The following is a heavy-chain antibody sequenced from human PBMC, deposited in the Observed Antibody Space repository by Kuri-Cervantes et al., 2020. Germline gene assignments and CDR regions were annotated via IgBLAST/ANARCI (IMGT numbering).Heavy chain of an antibody. CDR1: GGSISGYY. CDR2: IHYSGAT. D-gene: IGHD5-24*01. V-gene: IGHV4-59*01. Sequence: SETLSLTCTVSGGSISGYYWSWIRQPPGKGLEWIGYIHYSGATNYNPLYNPSLSSRVTISVDTSKSQFSLRLTSVSTADTAVYYCARAGGYKAGADYWGQGTLVTVSS. J-gene: IGHJ4*02. CDR3: ARAGGYKAGADY.